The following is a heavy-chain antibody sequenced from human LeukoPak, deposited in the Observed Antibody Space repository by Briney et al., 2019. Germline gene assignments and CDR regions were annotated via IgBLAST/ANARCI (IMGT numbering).Heavy chain of an antibody. V-gene: IGHV1-2*02. Sequence: EASVKVSCKASGYTFTGYYMHWVRQAPGQGPEWMGWINPNSGGTNYAQKFQGRVTMTRDTSISTAYMELSRLRSDDTAVYYCARGGPRKDLNWFDPWGQGTLVTVSS. CDR2: INPNSGGT. CDR3: ARGGPRKDLNWFDP. D-gene: IGHD3-10*01. CDR1: GYTFTGYY. J-gene: IGHJ5*02.